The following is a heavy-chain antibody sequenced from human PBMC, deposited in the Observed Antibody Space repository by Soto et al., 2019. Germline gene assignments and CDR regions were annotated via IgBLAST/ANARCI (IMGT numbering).Heavy chain of an antibody. Sequence: QVQLVQSGAEVKKPGASVKVSCKASGYTLTSYDINWVRQATGQGLEWVGWMNPSTGDTGYAQKFQGRVTMTSKASIGTAYMELNSLRSEDTAVYYCARAAPSGYVVDSWGQGTLVTVSS. J-gene: IGHJ4*02. CDR1: GYTLTSYD. CDR3: ARAAPSGYVVDS. CDR2: MNPSTGDT. V-gene: IGHV1-8*01. D-gene: IGHD3-22*01.